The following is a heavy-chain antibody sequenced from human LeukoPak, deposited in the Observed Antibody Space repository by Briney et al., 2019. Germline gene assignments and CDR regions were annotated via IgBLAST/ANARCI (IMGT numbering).Heavy chain of an antibody. CDR2: ISSSSSYI. D-gene: IGHD1-26*01. Sequence: PGGSLRLSCAASGFTFSSYSMNWVRQAPGKGLEWVSSISSSSSYIYYADSVKGRSTISRDNAKNSLYLQMNSLRAEDTAVYYCARGRGIVGATTGGYFDYWGQGTLVTVSS. V-gene: IGHV3-21*01. J-gene: IGHJ4*02. CDR3: ARGRGIVGATTGGYFDY. CDR1: GFTFSSYS.